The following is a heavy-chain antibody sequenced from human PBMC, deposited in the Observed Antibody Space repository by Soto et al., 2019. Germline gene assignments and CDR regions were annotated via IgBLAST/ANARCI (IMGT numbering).Heavy chain of an antibody. J-gene: IGHJ6*03. CDR2: IYYSGST. Sequence: SETLSLTCTVSGGSISSSSYYWGWIRQPPGKGLEWIGSIYYSGSTYYNPSLKSRVTISVDTSKNQFSLKLSSVTAADTAVYYCDACPYYYYMDVWGKGTTVTVSS. CDR3: DACPYYYYMDV. V-gene: IGHV4-39*01. CDR1: GGSISSSSYY.